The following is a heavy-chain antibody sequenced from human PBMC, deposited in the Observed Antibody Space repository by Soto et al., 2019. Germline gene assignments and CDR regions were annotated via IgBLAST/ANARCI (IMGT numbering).Heavy chain of an antibody. V-gene: IGHV3-33*01. Sequence: QVQLVESGGGVVQPGRSLRLSCAASGFTFSSYGMHWVRQAPGKGLEWVAVIWYDGSNKYYADSVKGRFTISRDNSKNTLHLQMNSLRDEDTAVYYWAREKYYYDSSGYYGGRALDYWGQGTLVTVSS. D-gene: IGHD3-22*01. CDR3: AREKYYYDSSGYYGGRALDY. J-gene: IGHJ4*02. CDR2: IWYDGSNK. CDR1: GFTFSSYG.